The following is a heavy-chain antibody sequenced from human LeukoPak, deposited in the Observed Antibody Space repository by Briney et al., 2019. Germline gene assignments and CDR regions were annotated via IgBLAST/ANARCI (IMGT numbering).Heavy chain of an antibody. CDR3: ARDNRLWLAEHDY. V-gene: IGHV1-18*01. D-gene: IGHD5-24*01. Sequence: GAAVKVTCQSSGYRFTSYGNSWVRQAPAPGLEWMGWISAYNGNTNYAQKLQGRVTMTTDTSTSTAYMELRSLRSDDTAVYYCARDNRLWLAEHDYWGQGTLVTVSS. CDR2: ISAYNGNT. J-gene: IGHJ4*02. CDR1: GYRFTSYG.